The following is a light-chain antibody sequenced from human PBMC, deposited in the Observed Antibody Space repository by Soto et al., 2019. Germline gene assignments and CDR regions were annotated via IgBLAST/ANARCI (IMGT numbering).Light chain of an antibody. CDR1: QSISSNY. Sequence: ILLTQSPGTLSLSPGERATLSCRASQSISSNYLAWYQQRPGQAPRLLIFGASYRATGIPDRFSGSGSGTDFTLTISRLEPEDFAVYYCQQYSSSPPEFTFGPGTRVDSK. V-gene: IGKV3-20*01. J-gene: IGKJ3*01. CDR3: QQYSSSPPEFT. CDR2: GAS.